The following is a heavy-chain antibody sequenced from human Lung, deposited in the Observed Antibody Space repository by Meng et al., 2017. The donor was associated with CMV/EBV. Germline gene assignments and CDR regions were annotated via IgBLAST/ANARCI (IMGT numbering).Heavy chain of an antibody. Sequence: EVQLLESGGGLAQPGGSLRLSCAASGFIFSTYEMTWVRQAPGKGLEWVSGITNSGGTTYYADSVKGRFIISRDNSKNTLYLQMNSLRAEDTAVYYCAKEGWLTEYWGQGTLVTVSS. V-gene: IGHV3-23*01. CDR1: GFIFSTYE. CDR3: AKEGWLTEY. J-gene: IGHJ4*02. CDR2: ITNSGGTT. D-gene: IGHD6-19*01.